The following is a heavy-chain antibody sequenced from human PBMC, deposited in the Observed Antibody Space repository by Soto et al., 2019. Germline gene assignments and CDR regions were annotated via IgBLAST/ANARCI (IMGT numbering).Heavy chain of an antibody. CDR1: GGSFSGYY. CDR2: INHSGST. D-gene: IGHD3-22*01. CDR3: ARGRYYYDSSGYYFDY. V-gene: IGHV4-34*01. J-gene: IGHJ4*02. Sequence: SETLSLTCAVYGGSFSGYYWSWIRQPPGKGLEWIGEINHSGSTNYNPSLKSRVTISVDTSKNQFSLKLSSVTAADTAVYYCARGRYYYDSSGYYFDYWGQGALVTVSS.